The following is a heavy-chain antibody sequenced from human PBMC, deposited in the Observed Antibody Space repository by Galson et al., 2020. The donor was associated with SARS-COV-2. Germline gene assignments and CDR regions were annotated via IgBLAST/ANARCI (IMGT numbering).Heavy chain of an antibody. D-gene: IGHD6-19*01. Sequence: IRQPPGEALECLGVIYWNDDKRYSPSLRSRISITKDTSKNQVVLTLTNMDPVDTGTYYCARAVAGTGGYFDPWGQGTLVTVSS. CDR3: ARAVAGTGGYFDP. CDR2: IYWNDDK. J-gene: IGHJ5*02. V-gene: IGHV2-5*04.